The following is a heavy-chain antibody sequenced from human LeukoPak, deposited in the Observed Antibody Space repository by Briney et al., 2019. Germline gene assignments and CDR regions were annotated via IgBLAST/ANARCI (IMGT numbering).Heavy chain of an antibody. V-gene: IGHV4-59*08. J-gene: IGHJ4*02. CDR3: ARGDRVQLERPLDY. CDR1: GGSISSYY. CDR2: IYYSGST. Sequence: SETLSLTCTVSGGSISSYYWSWIRQPPGKGLEWIGYIYYSGSTNYNPSLKSRVPISVDTSKNQFSLKLSSVTAADTAVYYCARGDRVQLERPLDYWGQGTLVTVSS. D-gene: IGHD1-1*01.